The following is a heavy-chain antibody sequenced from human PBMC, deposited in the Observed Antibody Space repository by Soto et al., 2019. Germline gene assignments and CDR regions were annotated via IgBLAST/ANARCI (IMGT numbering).Heavy chain of an antibody. D-gene: IGHD3-3*01. CDR3: AKDLEYYDFWSGYDYYYYYGMDV. Sequence: QVQLVESGGVVVQPGSSLRLSCAASGFTFSSYGMHWVRQAPGKGLEWVAVISYDGSNKYYADSVKGRFTISRDNSKNTLYLQMNSLRAEDTAVYYCAKDLEYYDFWSGYDYYYYYGMDVWGQVTTVTVSS. V-gene: IGHV3-30*18. CDR1: GFTFSSYG. J-gene: IGHJ6*02. CDR2: ISYDGSNK.